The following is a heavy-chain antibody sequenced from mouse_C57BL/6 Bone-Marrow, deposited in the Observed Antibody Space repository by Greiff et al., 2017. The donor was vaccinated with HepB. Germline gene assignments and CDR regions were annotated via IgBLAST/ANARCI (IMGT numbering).Heavy chain of an antibody. V-gene: IGHV1-55*01. J-gene: IGHJ2*01. D-gene: IGHD1-1*01. CDR3: ASPDYYGSSFDY. Sequence: QVQLQQPGAELVKPGASVKMSCKASGYTFSSYWITWVKQRPGQGLEWIGDIYPGSGSTNYNEKFKSKATLTVDTSSSTAYMQLSSLTSEDSAVYYCASPDYYGSSFDYWGQGTTLTVSS. CDR2: IYPGSGST. CDR1: GYTFSSYW.